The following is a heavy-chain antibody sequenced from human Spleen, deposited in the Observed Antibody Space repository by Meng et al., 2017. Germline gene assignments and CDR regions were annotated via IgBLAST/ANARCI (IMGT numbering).Heavy chain of an antibody. CDR2: INHSGST. Sequence: LLGVGLLTSSETLSLACVVSGGSFSDYSWSWIRQPPGKGLEWIREINHSGSTNYNPSLESRATISVDTSQNNLSLKLSSVTAADSAVYYCARGPTTMAHDFDYWGQGTLVTVSS. CDR3: ARGPTTMAHDFDY. D-gene: IGHD4-11*01. V-gene: IGHV4-34*01. CDR1: GGSFSDYS. J-gene: IGHJ4*02.